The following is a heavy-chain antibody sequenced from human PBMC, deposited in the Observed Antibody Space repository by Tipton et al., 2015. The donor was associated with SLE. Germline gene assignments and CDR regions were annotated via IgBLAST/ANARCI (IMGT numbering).Heavy chain of an antibody. CDR2: IYYSGST. CDR3: AREGGVLPFDP. D-gene: IGHD3-16*01. CDR1: GGSISSYY. Sequence: LRLSCTVSGGSISSYYWSWIRQPPGKGLEWIGYIYYSGSTNYNPSLKSRVTISVDTSKNQFSLKLSSVTAADTAVYYCAREGGVLPFDPWGQGTLVTVSS. V-gene: IGHV4-59*12. J-gene: IGHJ5*02.